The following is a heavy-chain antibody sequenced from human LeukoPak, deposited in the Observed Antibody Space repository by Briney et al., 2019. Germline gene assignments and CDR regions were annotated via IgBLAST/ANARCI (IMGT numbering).Heavy chain of an antibody. Sequence: KSSETLSLTCAVYGGSFSGYYWSWIRQPPGKGLEWIGEINHSGSTNYNPSLKSRVTISVDTSKNQFSLKLSSVTAADTAVYYCARHFSGFDAFDIWGQGTMVTVSS. CDR1: GGSFSGYY. J-gene: IGHJ3*02. D-gene: IGHD3-3*02. V-gene: IGHV4-34*01. CDR2: INHSGST. CDR3: ARHFSGFDAFDI.